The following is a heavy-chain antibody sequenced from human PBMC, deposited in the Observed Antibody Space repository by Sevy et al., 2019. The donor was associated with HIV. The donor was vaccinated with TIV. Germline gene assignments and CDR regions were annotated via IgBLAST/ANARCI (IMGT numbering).Heavy chain of an antibody. CDR3: ARAGYYGSGSYYNENATY. CDR1: GYSISSGYY. Sequence: SETLSLTCAVSGYSISSGYYWGWIRQPPGKGLEWIGSIYHSGSTYYNPSLKSRVTISVDTSKNQFSLKLSSVTAADTAVYYCARAGYYGSGSYYNENATYWGQGTLVTVSS. J-gene: IGHJ4*02. D-gene: IGHD3-10*01. V-gene: IGHV4-38-2*01. CDR2: IYHSGST.